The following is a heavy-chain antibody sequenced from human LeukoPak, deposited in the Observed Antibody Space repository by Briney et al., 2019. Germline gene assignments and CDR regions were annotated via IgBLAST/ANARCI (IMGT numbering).Heavy chain of an antibody. CDR2: IYSGGST. V-gene: IGHV3-66*01. CDR1: GFTVSSNY. D-gene: IGHD3-3*01. Sequence: PGGSLRLSCAASGFTVSSNYMSWVRQAPGKGLEWVSVIYSGGSTYYADSVKGRFTISKDNSKNTPYLQMNSLRAEDTAVYYCARDLHTENYDFWSGYYRSFDPWGQGTLVTVSS. J-gene: IGHJ5*02. CDR3: ARDLHTENYDFWSGYYRSFDP.